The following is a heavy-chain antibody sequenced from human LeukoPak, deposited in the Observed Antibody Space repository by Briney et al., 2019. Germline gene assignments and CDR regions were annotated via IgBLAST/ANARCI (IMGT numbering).Heavy chain of an antibody. V-gene: IGHV4-59*01. CDR2: IYYSGST. CDR3: ARGVVAGPYYFDY. CDR1: GGSISSYY. D-gene: IGHD2-15*01. Sequence: ASETLSLTCTVSGGSISSYYWSWIRQPPGKGLEWIGYIYYSGSTNYNPSLKSRVTISVDTSKNQFSLKLSSVTAADTAVYYCARGVVAGPYYFDYWGQGTLVTVSS. J-gene: IGHJ4*02.